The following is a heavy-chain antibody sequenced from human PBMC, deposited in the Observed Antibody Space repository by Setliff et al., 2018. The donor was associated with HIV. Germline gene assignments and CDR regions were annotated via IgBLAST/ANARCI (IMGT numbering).Heavy chain of an antibody. V-gene: IGHV4-39*01. CDR2: IYYSGNT. CDR1: GASISRGNYY. J-gene: IGHJ4*01. Sequence: PSETLSLTCTVSGASISRGNYYWTWIRQRPGKGLEWIAFIYYSGNTYYNPSLKSRVTISVDTSKNQISLKLSSVTAADTAVYYCASHLPPYSGNFDYWGHGTLVTVSS. CDR3: ASHLPPYSGNFDY. D-gene: IGHD1-26*01.